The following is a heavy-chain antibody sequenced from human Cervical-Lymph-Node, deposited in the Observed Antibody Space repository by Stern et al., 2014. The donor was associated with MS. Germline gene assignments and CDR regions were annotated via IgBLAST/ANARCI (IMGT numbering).Heavy chain of an antibody. D-gene: IGHD6-6*01. Sequence: QVQLVKSGVGVEKPGASVKAPCKAFGYIFTDYYLTWCRRPPGQGLDWRGGINLKRGGTSYAQSFQGRVTLTRDTSITTAYMDLSRLTSDDTAVYYCTRALRIADRPSPGGHWFDPWGQGTLVIVSS. J-gene: IGHJ5*02. CDR1: GYIFTDYY. CDR3: TRALRIADRPSPGGHWFDP. CDR2: INLKRGGT. V-gene: IGHV1-2*02.